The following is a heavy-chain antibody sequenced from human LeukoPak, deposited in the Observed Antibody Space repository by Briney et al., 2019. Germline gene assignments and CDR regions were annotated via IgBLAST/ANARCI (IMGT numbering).Heavy chain of an antibody. CDR3: AKEWGPYYSSSWFPLFDY. CDR1: GFNISDFW. J-gene: IGHJ4*02. Sequence: PGGSLRLSCAASGFNISDFWMTWVRQAPGKGLEWVANIKEDGTEKHLVDSVKGRFTISRDNSKNTLYLQMNSLRAEDTAVYYCAKEWGPYYSSSWFPLFDYWGQGTLVTVSS. CDR2: IKEDGTEK. D-gene: IGHD6-13*01. V-gene: IGHV3-7*01.